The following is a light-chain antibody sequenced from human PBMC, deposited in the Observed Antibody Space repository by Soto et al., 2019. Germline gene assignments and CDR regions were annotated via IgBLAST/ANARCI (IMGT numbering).Light chain of an antibody. CDR2: LGS. V-gene: IGKV2-28*01. Sequence: DIVMTQSPLSLPVTPGEPASISCRSSQSLLHSNGYNYLDWYLQKPGQSPQLLIYLGSNRASGVPDRFSGRGSGTDFTLKISRVEAEDVGVYYCMPRTFGQGTKVEIK. CDR1: QSLLHSNGYNY. CDR3: MPRT. J-gene: IGKJ1*01.